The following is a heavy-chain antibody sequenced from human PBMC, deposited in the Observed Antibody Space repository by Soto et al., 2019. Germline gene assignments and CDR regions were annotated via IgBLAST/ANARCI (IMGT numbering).Heavy chain of an antibody. CDR1: GGSISSSSYY. J-gene: IGHJ4*02. CDR2: MYHSGST. D-gene: IGHD2-2*01. V-gene: IGHV4-39*07. CDR3: ARVPDY. Sequence: PSETLSLTCTVSGGSISSSSYYWGWIRQPPGKGLEWIGYMYHSGSTYYNPSLKSRVTISIDRSKNQFSLKLSSVTAADTAVYYCARVPDYWGQGTLVTVSS.